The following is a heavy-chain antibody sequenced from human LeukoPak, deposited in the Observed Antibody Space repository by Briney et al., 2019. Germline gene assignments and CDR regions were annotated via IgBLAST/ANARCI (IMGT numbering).Heavy chain of an antibody. CDR2: IRGDGVTT. CDR3: AKPQYYYDSSGYSREYYFDY. V-gene: IGHV3-23*01. CDR1: GFAFRSHG. J-gene: IGHJ4*02. Sequence: GGSLRLSCAASGFAFRSHGMNWVRQAPGKGLEWVSGIRGDGVTTYYADSVKGRFTISRDNSKNTLYLQMNSLRAEDTAVYYCAKPQYYYDSSGYSREYYFDYWGQGTLVTVSS. D-gene: IGHD3-22*01.